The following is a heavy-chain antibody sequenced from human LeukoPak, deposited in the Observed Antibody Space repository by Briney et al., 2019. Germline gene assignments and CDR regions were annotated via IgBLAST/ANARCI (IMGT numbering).Heavy chain of an antibody. J-gene: IGHJ4*02. Sequence: PGGSLRLSCAASGFTFSSYSMNWVRQAPGKGLEWVSSISSSSSYIYYADSVKGRFTISRDNAKTSLYLQMNSLRAEDTAVYYCAKPRPGDGDCYDYWGQGTLVTVSS. CDR1: GFTFSSYS. CDR2: ISSSSSYI. D-gene: IGHD2-21*02. CDR3: AKPRPGDGDCYDY. V-gene: IGHV3-21*01.